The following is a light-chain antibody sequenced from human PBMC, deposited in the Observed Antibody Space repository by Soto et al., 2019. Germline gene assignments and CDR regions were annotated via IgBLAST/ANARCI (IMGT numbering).Light chain of an antibody. CDR1: QSVSSSY. V-gene: IGKV3-20*01. J-gene: IGKJ3*01. Sequence: EIVLTQSPGTLSLSPGERATLSCRASQSVSSSYLAWYQQKPGQAPRLLIYGASSRATGIPDKFSGSGSGTDFALTISRLEVYDFVVYYYQQYGSSPPNTFGPGTKVDIK. CDR2: GAS. CDR3: QQYGSSPPNT.